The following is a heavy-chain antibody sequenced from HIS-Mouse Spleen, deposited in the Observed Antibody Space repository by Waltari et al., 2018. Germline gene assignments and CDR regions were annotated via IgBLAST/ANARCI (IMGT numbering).Heavy chain of an antibody. V-gene: IGHV3-21*01. Sequence: EVQLVESGGGLVKPGGSLRLCCAASGFTFSSYSTNWVRQAPGKGLEWVSSISSSSSYIYYADSVKGRFTISRDNAKNSLYLQMNSLRAEDTAVYYCARTKLGNFDYWGQGTLVTVSS. D-gene: IGHD7-27*01. CDR2: ISSSSSYI. CDR1: GFTFSSYS. CDR3: ARTKLGNFDY. J-gene: IGHJ4*02.